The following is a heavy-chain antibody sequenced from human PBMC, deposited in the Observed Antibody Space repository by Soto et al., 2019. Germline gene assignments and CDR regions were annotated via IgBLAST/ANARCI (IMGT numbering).Heavy chain of an antibody. V-gene: IGHV4-4*07. CDR2: GYSTGGA. CDR3: ARDLSGTGLDI. CDR1: GDSIGTFY. J-gene: IGHJ3*02. D-gene: IGHD1-1*01. Sequence: QLQLHESGPGLVKPSQTLSLTCTVSGDSIGTFYWCWIRQSAGKGLVRIGRGYSTGGATYNPALKDTVTIPLDRSNNPVSLEMNSVTAADTAGYFRARDLSGTGLDIWGRGTMVSVSS.